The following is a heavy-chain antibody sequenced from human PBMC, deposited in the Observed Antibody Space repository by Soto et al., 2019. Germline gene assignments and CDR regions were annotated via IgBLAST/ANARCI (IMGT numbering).Heavy chain of an antibody. CDR2: MNPNSGNT. CDR3: ARGLGQSITIFGVVPSYNWFDP. J-gene: IGHJ5*02. Sequence: EASVKVSCKASGYTFTSYDINWVRQATGQGLEWMGWMNPNSGNTGYAQKFQGRVTMTRNTSISTAYMELSSLRSEDTAVYYCARGLGQSITIFGVVPSYNWFDPWGQGTLVTSPQ. V-gene: IGHV1-8*01. CDR1: GYTFTSYD. D-gene: IGHD3-3*01.